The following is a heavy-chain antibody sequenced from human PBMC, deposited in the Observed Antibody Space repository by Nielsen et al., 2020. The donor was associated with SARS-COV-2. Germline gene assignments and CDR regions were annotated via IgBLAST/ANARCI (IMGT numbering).Heavy chain of an antibody. CDR2: MNPNSGGT. D-gene: IGHD3-10*01. Sequence: ASVKASCKASGYTFTSYDINWVRQATGQGLEWMGWMNPNSGGTNYAQKFQGRVTMTRDTSISTAYMELSRLRSDDTAVYYCARDLGPWGSGSNNWFDPWGQGTLVTVSS. CDR1: GYTFTSYD. J-gene: IGHJ5*02. V-gene: IGHV1-2*02. CDR3: ARDLGPWGSGSNNWFDP.